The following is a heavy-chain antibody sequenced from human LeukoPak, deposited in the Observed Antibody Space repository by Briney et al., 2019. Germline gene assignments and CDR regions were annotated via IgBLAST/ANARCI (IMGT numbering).Heavy chain of an antibody. CDR1: GYTFTSYG. J-gene: IGHJ3*02. CDR3: ARVEYSSSWGRGAFDI. Sequence: GASVKVSCTASGYTFTSYGISWVRQAPGQGLEWMGWISAYNGNTNYAQKLQGRVTMTTDTSTSTAYMELRSLRSDDTAVYYCARVEYSSSWGRGAFDIWGQGTMVTVSS. V-gene: IGHV1-18*01. CDR2: ISAYNGNT. D-gene: IGHD6-13*01.